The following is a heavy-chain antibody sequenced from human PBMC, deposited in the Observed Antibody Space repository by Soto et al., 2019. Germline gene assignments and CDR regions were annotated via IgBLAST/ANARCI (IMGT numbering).Heavy chain of an antibody. D-gene: IGHD2-15*01. Sequence: EVQLLESGGGLVQPGGSLRLSCAASGFTFSSYAMSWVRQAPGKGLEWVSAISGSGGSTYYADSVKGRFTISRDNSKNTLYLQMNSLRAEDTAVYYCAAWVVTPYYYYYGMDVWGQRTTVTVSS. J-gene: IGHJ6*02. CDR1: GFTFSSYA. CDR3: AAWVVTPYYYYYGMDV. V-gene: IGHV3-23*01. CDR2: ISGSGGST.